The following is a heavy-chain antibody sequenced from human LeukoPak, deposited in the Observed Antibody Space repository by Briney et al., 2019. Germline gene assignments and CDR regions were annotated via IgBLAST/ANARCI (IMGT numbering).Heavy chain of an antibody. CDR1: GGSISSYY. Sequence: SEILSLTCTVSGGSISSYYWSWIRQPPGKGLEWIGYIYYSGSTNYNPSLKSRVTISVDTSKNQFSLKLSSVTAADTAVYYCARGGYCSGGSCYPLLNYWGQGTLVTVSS. D-gene: IGHD2-15*01. CDR2: IYYSGST. CDR3: ARGGYCSGGSCYPLLNY. V-gene: IGHV4-59*01. J-gene: IGHJ4*02.